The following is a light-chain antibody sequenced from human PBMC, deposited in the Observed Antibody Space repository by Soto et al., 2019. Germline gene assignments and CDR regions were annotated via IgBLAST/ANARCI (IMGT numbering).Light chain of an antibody. V-gene: IGLV2-14*01. CDR3: SSYTSSSTVGV. CDR1: SSDIGAYDY. CDR2: EVS. J-gene: IGLJ1*01. Sequence: QLVLTQPASVSGSPGQSITVSCTGTSSDIGAYDYVSWYQQHPGKAPKVIISEVSKWPSGVSHRFSGSKSGNTASLTISGLQAEDEADYYCSSYTSSSTVGVFGTGTKLTVL.